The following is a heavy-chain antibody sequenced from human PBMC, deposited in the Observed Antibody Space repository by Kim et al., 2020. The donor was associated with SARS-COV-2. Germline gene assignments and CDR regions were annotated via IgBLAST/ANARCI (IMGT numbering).Heavy chain of an antibody. J-gene: IGHJ4*02. CDR3: TRDEGRYNDDYVWGSPRYYFDY. D-gene: IGHD3-16*01. CDR2: IRSKAYGGTT. Sequence: GGSLRLSCTASGFTFGDYAMSWFRQAPGKGLEWVGFIRSKAYGGTTEYAASVKGRFTISRDDSKSIAYLQMNSLKTEDTAVYYCTRDEGRYNDDYVWGSPRYYFDYWGQGTLVTVSS. CDR1: GFTFGDYA. V-gene: IGHV3-49*03.